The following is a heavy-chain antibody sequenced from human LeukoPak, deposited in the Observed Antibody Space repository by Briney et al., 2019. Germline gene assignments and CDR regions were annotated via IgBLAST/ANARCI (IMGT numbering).Heavy chain of an antibody. Sequence: PSETLSLTCTVSGYSISSGYYWGWIRQPPGKGLEWIGSIYHSGSTYYNPSLKSRVTISVDTSKNQFSLKLSSVTAADTAVYYCARCSSWNHYYYYYYMDVWGKGTTVTVSS. V-gene: IGHV4-38-2*02. D-gene: IGHD1-1*01. CDR2: IYHSGST. CDR1: GYSISSGYY. J-gene: IGHJ6*03. CDR3: ARCSSWNHYYYYYYMDV.